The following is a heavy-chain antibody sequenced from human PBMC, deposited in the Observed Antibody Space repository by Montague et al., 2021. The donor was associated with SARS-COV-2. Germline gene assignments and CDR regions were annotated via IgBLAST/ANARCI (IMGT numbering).Heavy chain of an antibody. CDR2: ISGSAGTI. D-gene: IGHD1-1*01. V-gene: IGHV3-48*03. Sequence: SLRLSCPASGSTLSYYEMNWVRQAPGKGLEWVSYISGSAGTIYYADSVKGRFTISRDNAKNSLYLQMNSLRAEDTAVYYCARAKNDYTWNDWYFYGMDVWGQGTTVTVSS. CDR1: GSTLSYYE. CDR3: ARAKNDYTWNDWYFYGMDV. J-gene: IGHJ6*02.